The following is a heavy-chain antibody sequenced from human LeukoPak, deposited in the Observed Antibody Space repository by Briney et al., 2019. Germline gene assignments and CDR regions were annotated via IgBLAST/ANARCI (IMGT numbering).Heavy chain of an antibody. V-gene: IGHV3-33*06. Sequence: GRSLRLSCAPSGFTFSSYGMHWVRQAPGKGLEWVAVIWYDGSNKYYADSVKGRFTISRDNSKNTLYLQMNSLRAEDTAVYYCANQGYNSHYYYYMDVWGKGTTVTVSS. CDR3: ANQGYNSHYYYYMDV. D-gene: IGHD1-1*01. CDR2: IWYDGSNK. J-gene: IGHJ6*03. CDR1: GFTFSSYG.